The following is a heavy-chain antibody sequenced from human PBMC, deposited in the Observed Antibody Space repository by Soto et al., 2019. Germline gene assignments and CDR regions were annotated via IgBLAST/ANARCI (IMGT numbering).Heavy chain of an antibody. CDR1: GGSISSGGYY. CDR2: IYYSGST. D-gene: IGHD4-17*01. CDR3: ARGGYDYGDYVGWFDP. V-gene: IGHV4-31*03. J-gene: IGHJ5*02. Sequence: SETLSLTCTVSGGSISSGGYYWSWIRQHPGKGLEWIGYIYYSGSTYYNPSLKSRVTISVDTSKNQFSLKLSSVTAADTAVYYCARGGYDYGDYVGWFDPWGQGTLVTVSS.